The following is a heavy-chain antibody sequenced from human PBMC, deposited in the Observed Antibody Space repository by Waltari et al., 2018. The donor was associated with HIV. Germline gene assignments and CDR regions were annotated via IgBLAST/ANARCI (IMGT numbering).Heavy chain of an antibody. J-gene: IGHJ6*02. V-gene: IGHV3-23*01. CDR2: ISGSGGNT. D-gene: IGHD6-13*01. CDR1: GFTFSHYG. CDR3: VKEHQYSHTWYSYYGMDV. Sequence: EVQLLKSGGGLVQTGGYLRPSCAASGFTFSHYGMNWVRQAPGKGLEWVSAISGSGGNTYYADSLKGRFTISRDNSKNTLYLQMNSLRAEDTAVYFCVKEHQYSHTWYSYYGMDVWGQGTTVTVSS.